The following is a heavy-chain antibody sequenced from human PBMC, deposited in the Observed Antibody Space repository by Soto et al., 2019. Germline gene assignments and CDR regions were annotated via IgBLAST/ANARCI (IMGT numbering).Heavy chain of an antibody. V-gene: IGHV1-69*01. CDR2: IIPIFGPA. J-gene: IGHJ4*02. CDR1: GGTLSRSA. Sequence: QVQLVQSGAEVKKPGSAVKVSCKASGGTLSRSAISWVRQAPGQGLEWMGGIIPIFGPAIYAQKFRGRFSIIADEYTRTAYMEMSSLRSEDTAVYYCGTGSSWTKVEYWRQGTLVTVSS. CDR3: GTGSSWTKVEY. D-gene: IGHD6-13*01.